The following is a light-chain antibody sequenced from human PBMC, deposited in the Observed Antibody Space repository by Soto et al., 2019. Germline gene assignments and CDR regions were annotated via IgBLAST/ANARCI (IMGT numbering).Light chain of an antibody. CDR1: QSVPRSY. CDR2: GTS. V-gene: IGKV3-20*01. J-gene: IGKJ5*01. CDR3: QQYGSSIT. Sequence: EIVLMQSPGTLSLSPGERATLSCRASQSVPRSYLAWYQQKPGQAPRLLIYGTSSRATGIPDRFSGSGSGTDFTLTISRLEPEDFAVFYCQQYGSSITFGQGTRLEIK.